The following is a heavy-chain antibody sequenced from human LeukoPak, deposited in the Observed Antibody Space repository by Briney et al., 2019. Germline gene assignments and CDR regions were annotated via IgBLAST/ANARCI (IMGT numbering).Heavy chain of an antibody. CDR2: IDPSDSYT. J-gene: IGHJ4*02. D-gene: IGHD2-8*01. CDR1: GYRFTNYW. V-gene: IGHV5-10-1*04. CDR3: ASLARRVYVEYYFDY. Sequence: GESLKISCKGSGYRFTNYWISWVRQMPGKGLEWMGRIDPSDSYTNYSPSFQGQVTMSADKSITTAYLQWSSLKASDTAMYYCASLARRVYVEYYFDYWGQGTLVTVSS.